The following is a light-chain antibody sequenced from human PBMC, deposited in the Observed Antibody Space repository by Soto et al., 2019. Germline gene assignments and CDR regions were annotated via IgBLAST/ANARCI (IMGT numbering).Light chain of an antibody. Sequence: DIQMTPSPSSLSASVGDRVTITCRARQSIRSNLNWYQQKPGKAPKLLIYAASSLQSGVPARFSVSGSGTDFTLTISSLQPEDFVTYYCQQSYSNPITFGQGTWLEIK. CDR2: AAS. V-gene: IGKV1-39*01. CDR3: QQSYSNPIT. J-gene: IGKJ5*01. CDR1: QSIRSN.